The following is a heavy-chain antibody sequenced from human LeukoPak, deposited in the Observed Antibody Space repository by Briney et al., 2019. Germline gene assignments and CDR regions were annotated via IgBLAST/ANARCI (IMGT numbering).Heavy chain of an antibody. CDR3: ARGMYYYDGSGDY. J-gene: IGHJ4*02. D-gene: IGHD3-22*01. CDR1: GGSISSYY. CDR2: IYYSGST. V-gene: IGHV4-59*08. Sequence: PSETLSLTCTVSGGSISSYYWSWIRQPPGKGLEWIGYIYYSGSTSYNPSLKSRVTMSINTSKNQFSLNLTSVTAADTAVYYCARGMYYYDGSGDYWSQGTLVTVPS.